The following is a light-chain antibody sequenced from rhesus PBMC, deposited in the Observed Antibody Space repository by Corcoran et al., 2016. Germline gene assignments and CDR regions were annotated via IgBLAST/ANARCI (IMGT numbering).Light chain of an antibody. CDR1: QSVSNK. J-gene: IGKJ4*01. CDR3: QQDYTWPLT. CDR2: VAS. Sequence: EIVMTQSPATLSLSPGERATLSCRASQSVSNKLAWYQQKPGQAPKLLIYVASSRATGIPDRFSGSGSGTEFTLTISSLEPEDVVVYYCQQDYTWPLTFGGGTKVELK. V-gene: IGKV3-42*01.